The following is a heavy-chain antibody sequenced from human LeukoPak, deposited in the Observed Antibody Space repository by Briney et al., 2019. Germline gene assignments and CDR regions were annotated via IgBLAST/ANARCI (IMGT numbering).Heavy chain of an antibody. CDR2: IYYSGST. D-gene: IGHD6-19*01. Sequence: PSQTLSLTCTVSGGSISSGGYYWSWIRQHPGKGLEWIGYIYYSGSTYYNPSLKSRVTISVDTSKNQFSLKLSSVTAADTAVYYCARDGGSGWYAYYYYYGMDVWGQGTTVTVSS. CDR1: GGSISSGGYY. CDR3: ARDGGSGWYAYYYYYGMDV. J-gene: IGHJ6*02. V-gene: IGHV4-31*03.